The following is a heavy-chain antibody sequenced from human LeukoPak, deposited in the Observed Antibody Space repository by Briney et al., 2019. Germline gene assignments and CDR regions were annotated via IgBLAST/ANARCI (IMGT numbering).Heavy chain of an antibody. V-gene: IGHV3-53*01. D-gene: IGHD2-15*01. CDR1: GFTVSNNH. CDR2: IYSGDST. Sequence: TGGSLRLSCAASGFTVSNNHMTWVRQAPGKGLEWVSVIYSGDSTYYADSVRGRFTISRDNSKNTLYLQMNSLRAKDTAVYYCATRRGGGPYYFDYWGQGTLVTVSS. CDR3: ATRRGGGPYYFDY. J-gene: IGHJ4*02.